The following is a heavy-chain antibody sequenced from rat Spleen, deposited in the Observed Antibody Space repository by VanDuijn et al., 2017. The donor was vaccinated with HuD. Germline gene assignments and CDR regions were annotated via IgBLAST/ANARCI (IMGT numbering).Heavy chain of an antibody. CDR3: SRGGATRFDY. CDR2: ITHADDNT. CDR1: GFTFSNYD. V-gene: IGHV5S13*01. J-gene: IGHJ2*01. Sequence: EVQLVESGGGLVQPGRSLKLSCAASGFTFSNYDMAWVRQAPTKGLEWVATITHADDNTYYPDSVKGRFTISRDNEQNTLYLQMNSLRSEDTATYYCSRGGATRFDYWGQGVMVTVSS. D-gene: IGHD1-11*01.